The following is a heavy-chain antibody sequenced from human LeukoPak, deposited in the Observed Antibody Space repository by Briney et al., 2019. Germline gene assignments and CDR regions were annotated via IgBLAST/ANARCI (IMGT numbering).Heavy chain of an antibody. CDR2: ISYDGSNK. V-gene: IGHV3-30*03. D-gene: IGHD5/OR15-5a*01. CDR3: ARDVYYFDY. Sequence: GGSLRLSCAASGFTFSSYGMHWVRQAPGKGLEWVAVISYDGSNKYYADSVKGRFTISRDNSKNTLFLQMNSLRAEDTAVYYCARDVYYFDYWGQGTLVTVSS. CDR1: GFTFSSYG. J-gene: IGHJ4*02.